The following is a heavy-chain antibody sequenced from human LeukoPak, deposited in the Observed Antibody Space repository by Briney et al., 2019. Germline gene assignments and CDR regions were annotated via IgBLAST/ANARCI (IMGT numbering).Heavy chain of an antibody. J-gene: IGHJ4*02. Sequence: SQSLSLTCVVSGDSVSSKNGAWNWIRQSPSRGLEWLGRTYYRSKWYNDYAEFMEGRMTISQDTSKNQYSLHLNSVTPDDTAVYFGTTGWHTFDYWGQGTLVTVSS. V-gene: IGHV6-1*01. D-gene: IGHD6-19*01. CDR3: TTGWHTFDY. CDR2: TYYRSKWYN. CDR1: GDSVSSKNGA.